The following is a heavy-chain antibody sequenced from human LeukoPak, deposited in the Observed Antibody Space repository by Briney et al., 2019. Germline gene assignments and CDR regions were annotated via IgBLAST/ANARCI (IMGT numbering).Heavy chain of an antibody. CDR2: INPSGGST. CDR3: ARHGDSSGWYISIASFYYMDV. J-gene: IGHJ6*03. V-gene: IGHV1-46*01. D-gene: IGHD6-19*01. Sequence: ASVKVSCKASGYTFTSYYMHWVRQAPGQGLEWMGIINPSGGSTSYAQKFQGRVTMTRDTSTSTVYMELSSLRSEDTAVYYCARHGDSSGWYISIASFYYMDVWGKGTTVTISS. CDR1: GYTFTSYY.